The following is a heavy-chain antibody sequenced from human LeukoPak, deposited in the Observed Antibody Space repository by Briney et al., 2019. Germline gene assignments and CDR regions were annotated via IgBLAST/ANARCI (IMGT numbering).Heavy chain of an antibody. CDR2: ISGSSSYI. J-gene: IGHJ4*02. CDR1: GLTFSPYS. Sequence: GGSLRLSCVASGLTFSPYSMNWVRQAPGKGLEWVSCISGSSSYIYYGDSVKGRFTISRDNAKSSLYLQMNSLRAENTAVYYCARACTDNHFDYWGQGTLVTVSS. V-gene: IGHV3-21*01. CDR3: ARACTDNHFDY. D-gene: IGHD5-24*01.